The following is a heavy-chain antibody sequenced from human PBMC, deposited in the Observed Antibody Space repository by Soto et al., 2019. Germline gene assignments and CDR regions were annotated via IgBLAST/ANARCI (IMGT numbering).Heavy chain of an antibody. V-gene: IGHV2-70*20. J-gene: IGHJ4*02. CDR1: GVSLSTSGNV. Sequence: GAGPTLVNPTQTLTLTCTFSGVSLSTSGNVVSLVRQPPGKALEWLALIDWDDNKYYSTSLKTRLTISKDTSKNQVVLTMTNMDPVDTATYYCARIRNTRGSGWYYFDYWGQGTLVTVSS. CDR3: ARIRNTRGSGWYYFDY. CDR2: IDWDDNK. D-gene: IGHD6-19*01.